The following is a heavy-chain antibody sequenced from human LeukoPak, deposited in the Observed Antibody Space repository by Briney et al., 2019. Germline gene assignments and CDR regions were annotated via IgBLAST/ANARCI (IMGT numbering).Heavy chain of an antibody. CDR1: GGSISSSSYY. D-gene: IGHD3-16*01. Sequence: SETLSLTCTVSGGSISSSSYYWGWIRQPPGKGLEWIGSIYYSGSTYYNPSLKSRVTISVDTSKNQFSLKLSSVTAADTAVYYCARDPGGPDPHFDYWGQGTLVTVSS. CDR3: ARDPGGPDPHFDY. V-gene: IGHV4-39*07. J-gene: IGHJ4*02. CDR2: IYYSGST.